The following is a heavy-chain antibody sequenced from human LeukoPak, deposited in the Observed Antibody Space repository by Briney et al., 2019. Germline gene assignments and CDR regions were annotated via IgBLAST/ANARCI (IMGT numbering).Heavy chain of an antibody. CDR2: IYYSGTT. J-gene: IGHJ3*02. V-gene: IGHV4-4*02. D-gene: IGHD3-22*01. CDR1: GGSISSDNW. CDR3: TTYYYDSSDAFDI. Sequence: PSETLSLTCAVSGGSISSDNWWSWVRQPPGKGLEWIGSIYYSGTTHYNPSLKSRVTIAVDTSKNQFSLKLISVTAADTAVYYCTTYYYDSSDAFDIWVQGTMVTVSS.